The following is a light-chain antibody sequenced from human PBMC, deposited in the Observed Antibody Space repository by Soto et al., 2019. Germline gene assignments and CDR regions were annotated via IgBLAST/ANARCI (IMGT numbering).Light chain of an antibody. V-gene: IGKV3-15*01. J-gene: IGKJ5*01. CDR3: QQYYTWTSIT. CDR1: QSISRS. Sequence: EIVMTQSPATLSVSPGERAMLSCRASQSISRSLGWYQQKPGQAPRLLIYGASTRATGIPARFSGSGSGTEFTLTISSLQSEDSAVYYCQQYYTWTSITFGQGTRLEIK. CDR2: GAS.